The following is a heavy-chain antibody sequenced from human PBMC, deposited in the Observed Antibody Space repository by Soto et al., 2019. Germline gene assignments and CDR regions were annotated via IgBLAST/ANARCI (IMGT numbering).Heavy chain of an antibody. Sequence: SETLSLTCTVSGGSIISGDYYWSWIRQPPGKGLEWIGYIYYSGSTYYNPSLKSRVTISVDTSKNQFSLKLSSVTAADTVVYYCARSKQLVGSFDFDYWGQGTLVTVSS. D-gene: IGHD6-6*01. CDR1: GGSIISGDYY. CDR2: IYYSGST. V-gene: IGHV4-30-4*01. CDR3: ARSKQLVGSFDFDY. J-gene: IGHJ4*02.